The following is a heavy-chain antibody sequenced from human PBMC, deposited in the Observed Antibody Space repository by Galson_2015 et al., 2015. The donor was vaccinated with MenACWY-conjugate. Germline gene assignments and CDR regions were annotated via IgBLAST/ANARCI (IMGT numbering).Heavy chain of an antibody. CDR1: GYTFTSYA. V-gene: IGHV1-3*01. CDR2: INAGNGNT. D-gene: IGHD6-19*01. CDR3: ARKRGGAVAGSGWFDP. Sequence: SVKVSCKASGYTFTSYAMHWVRQAPGQRLEWMGWINAGNGNTKYSQKFQGRVTITRDTSASTAYMELSSLRSEDTAVYYCARKRGGAVAGSGWFDPWGQGTLVTVSS. J-gene: IGHJ5*02.